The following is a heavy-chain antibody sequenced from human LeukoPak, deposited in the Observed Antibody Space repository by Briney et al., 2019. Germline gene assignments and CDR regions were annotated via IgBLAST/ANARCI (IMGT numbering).Heavy chain of an antibody. V-gene: IGHV4-59*01. Sequence: SETLSLTCTVSGGSIGRYYWSWIRQPPGKGLEWIGYIYYSGTTNYNPSLKSRFTISLDTSKNQFSLKVRSVTAAGMAVYYCAREGSGSYFDYWGQGTLVTVSS. D-gene: IGHD6-25*01. CDR2: IYYSGTT. J-gene: IGHJ4*02. CDR1: GGSIGRYY. CDR3: AREGSGSYFDY.